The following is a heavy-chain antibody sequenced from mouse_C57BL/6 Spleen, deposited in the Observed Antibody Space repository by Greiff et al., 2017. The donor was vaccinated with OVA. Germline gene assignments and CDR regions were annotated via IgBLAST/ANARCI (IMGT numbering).Heavy chain of an antibody. V-gene: IGHV14-3*01. CDR3: ARSLLLPNYFDY. J-gene: IGHJ2*01. D-gene: IGHD5-5*01. Sequence: VQLQQSVAELVRPGASVKLSCTASGFTIKNTYMHWVKQRPEQGLEWIGRIDPANGNTKYAPKFQGKATITADTSSNTAYLQLSSLTSEDTAIYYCARSLLLPNYFDYWGQGTTLTVSS. CDR2: IDPANGNT. CDR1: GFTIKNTY.